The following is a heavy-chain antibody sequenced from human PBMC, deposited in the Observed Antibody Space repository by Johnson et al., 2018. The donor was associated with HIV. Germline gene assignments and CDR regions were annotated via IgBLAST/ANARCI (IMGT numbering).Heavy chain of an antibody. CDR3: AKDGAMAFDI. Sequence: QVQLVESGGGVVRPGRSLRLSCAASGFTFSSYGMHWVRQAPGKGLEWVAVISYDGSNKYYVDSVKGRFTISRDKSKNTLYLQMNSLRAEDTAVYYCAKDGAMAFDIWGQGTLVTVSS. CDR2: ISYDGSNK. CDR1: GFTFSSYG. V-gene: IGHV3-30*18. J-gene: IGHJ3*02. D-gene: IGHD2-2*01.